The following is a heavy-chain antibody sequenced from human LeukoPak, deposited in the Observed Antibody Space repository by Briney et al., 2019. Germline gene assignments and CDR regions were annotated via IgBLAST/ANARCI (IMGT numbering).Heavy chain of an antibody. V-gene: IGHV3-48*04. Sequence: PGRSLRLSCAASGFIFSSYSMNWVRQAPGKGLEWVSYIRRNGSPTHYADSVKGRFTISRDNDKNSVYLQMTSLRVEDTAVYYCVRDPEALDYWGQGTLVTVSS. J-gene: IGHJ4*02. CDR2: IRRNGSPT. CDR3: VRDPEALDY. CDR1: GFIFSSYS.